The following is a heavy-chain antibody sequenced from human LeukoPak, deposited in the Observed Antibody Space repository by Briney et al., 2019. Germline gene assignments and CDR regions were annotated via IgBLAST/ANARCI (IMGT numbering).Heavy chain of an antibody. CDR2: INTNTGNP. CDR1: GYTFTYYG. J-gene: IGHJ4*02. Sequence: ASVKVSCKASGYTFTYYGINWVRQAPGQGLEWMGWINTNTGNPTYAQGFTGRFVFSLDTSVSTAYLQISSLKAEDTAVYYCARVGPYYYDKGLDYWGQGTLVTVSS. V-gene: IGHV7-4-1*02. CDR3: ARVGPYYYDKGLDY. D-gene: IGHD3-22*01.